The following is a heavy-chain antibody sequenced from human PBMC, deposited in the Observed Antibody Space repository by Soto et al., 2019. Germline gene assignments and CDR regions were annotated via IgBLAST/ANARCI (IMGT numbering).Heavy chain of an antibody. CDR1: GGSISSGDYY. CDR2: IYYSGST. J-gene: IGHJ4*02. V-gene: IGHV4-30-4*01. CDR3: ARAFDILTRYYFDY. D-gene: IGHD3-9*01. Sequence: SETLSLTCTVSGGSISSGDYYWSWIRQPPGKGLEWIGYIYYSGSTYYNPSLRSRVTISVDTSKNQFSLKLSSVTAADTAVYYCARAFDILTRYYFDYWGQGTLVTVSS.